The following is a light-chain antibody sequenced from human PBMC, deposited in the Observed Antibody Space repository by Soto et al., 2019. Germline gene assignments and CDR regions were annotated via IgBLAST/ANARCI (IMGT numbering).Light chain of an antibody. V-gene: IGKV3-20*01. Sequence: EIVLTQSPGTLSLSPGERATLSCRASQSVTSNYLAWYQQKPGQAPRLLISRTSSRATGVSDRFSGSGSATDCTLTISRLEPENSAVYYCQQYGSPTTFGQGTKVEIK. CDR1: QSVTSNY. CDR3: QQYGSPTT. J-gene: IGKJ1*01. CDR2: RTS.